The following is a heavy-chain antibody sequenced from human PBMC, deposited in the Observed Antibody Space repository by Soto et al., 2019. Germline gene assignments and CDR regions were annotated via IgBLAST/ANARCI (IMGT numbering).Heavy chain of an antibody. D-gene: IGHD2-8*02. CDR2: IFHDGNT. CDR3: ARHEGWTGPDQ. V-gene: IGHV4-4*02. J-gene: IGHJ5*02. Sequence: QVHLQESGPGLVKPSETLSLTCAVSGASIGSGGWWGWVRQPPGKGLEWIAEIFHDGNTNYSPSLKSRVTISVDTSQNQFSLNVYSVTAADTAVYYCARHEGWTGPDQWGQGTLVTVSS. CDR1: GASIGSGGW.